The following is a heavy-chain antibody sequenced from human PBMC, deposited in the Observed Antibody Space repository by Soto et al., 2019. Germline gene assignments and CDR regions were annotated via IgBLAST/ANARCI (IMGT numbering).Heavy chain of an antibody. D-gene: IGHD2-2*01. CDR3: ARAYQLLPSFAFWFDP. CDR1: GGSISSYY. J-gene: IGHJ5*02. V-gene: IGHV4-4*07. Sequence: SETLSLTCTVSGGSISSYYWSWIRQPAGKGLEWIGRIYTSGSTNYNPSLKSRVTMSVDTSKNQFSLKLSSVTAADTAVYYCARAYQLLPSFAFWFDPWGQGTLVTVSS. CDR2: IYTSGST.